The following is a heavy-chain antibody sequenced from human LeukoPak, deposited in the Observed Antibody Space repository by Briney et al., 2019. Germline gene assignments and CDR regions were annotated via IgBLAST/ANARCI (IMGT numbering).Heavy chain of an antibody. J-gene: IGHJ4*02. CDR2: ISYDGSTK. D-gene: IGHD5-24*01. CDR1: GFTFSSYG. V-gene: IGHV3-30*18. CDR3: AKEACGGRCVSDYFDY. Sequence: GGSLRLSCAASGFTFSSYGIHWVRQSPGKGLEWVAVISYDGSTKYYVDSVKGRFTISRDNSKNTLYLQMNSLRAEDTAVYYCAKEACGGRCVSDYFDYWGQGTLVTVSS.